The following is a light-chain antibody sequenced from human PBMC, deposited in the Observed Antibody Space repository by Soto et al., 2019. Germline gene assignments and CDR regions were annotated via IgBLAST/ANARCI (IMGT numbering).Light chain of an antibody. V-gene: IGKV1-39*01. CDR2: AAS. Sequence: DIQMTQSPASLSASVGDRVIITCRASQNINNYLNWYQQKPGKAPKLLIYAASSLQSGVPSRFSGSGSGTDFTLTISSLQPADFATYFCQQRHPAPLTFGGGTRVEIK. CDR3: QQRHPAPLT. CDR1: QNINNY. J-gene: IGKJ4*01.